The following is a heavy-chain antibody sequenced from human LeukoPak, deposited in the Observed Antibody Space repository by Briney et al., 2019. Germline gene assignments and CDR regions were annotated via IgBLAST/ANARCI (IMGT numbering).Heavy chain of an antibody. V-gene: IGHV4-59*01. CDR2: IYYSGST. Sequence: SETLSLTCTVSGGSISSYYWSWIRQPPGKGLEWIGYIYYSGSTNYNPSLKSRVTISVDTSKNQFSLKLSSATAADTAVYYCARAIEYSSSWFDPWGQGTLVTVSS. D-gene: IGHD6-6*01. CDR1: GGSISSYY. J-gene: IGHJ5*02. CDR3: ARAIEYSSSWFDP.